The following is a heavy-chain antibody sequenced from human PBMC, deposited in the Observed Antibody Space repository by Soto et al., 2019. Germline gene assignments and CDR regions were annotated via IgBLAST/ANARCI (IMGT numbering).Heavy chain of an antibody. D-gene: IGHD4-17*01. CDR3: ARDPARGDLFDY. Sequence: GGSLRLSCAASGFTFSSYWMHWVRQAPGKGLVWVSRINSDGSSTSYADSVKGRFTISKDNAKNTLYLQMNSLRAEDTAVYYCARDPARGDLFDYWGQGTLVTVSS. CDR1: GFTFSSYW. CDR2: INSDGSST. V-gene: IGHV3-74*01. J-gene: IGHJ4*02.